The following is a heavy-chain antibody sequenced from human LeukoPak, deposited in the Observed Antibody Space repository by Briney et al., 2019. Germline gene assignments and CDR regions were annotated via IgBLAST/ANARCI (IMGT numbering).Heavy chain of an antibody. CDR3: ARGEMDCSSTSCYVYHFDY. CDR1: AGSISSYY. CDR2: IYYSGST. V-gene: IGHV4-59*01. J-gene: IGHJ4*02. Sequence: PSETLSLTCTVSAGSISSYYWSWIRQPPGKALEWIGYIYYSGSTNYNPSLKSRVTISVDTSKNQFSLKLSSVTAADTAVYYCARGEMDCSSTSCYVYHFDYWGQGTLVTVSS. D-gene: IGHD2-2*01.